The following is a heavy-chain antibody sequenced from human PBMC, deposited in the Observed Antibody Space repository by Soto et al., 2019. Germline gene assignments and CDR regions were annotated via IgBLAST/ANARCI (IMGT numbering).Heavy chain of an antibody. CDR1: GFTFSSYW. J-gene: IGHJ4*02. V-gene: IGHV3-74*01. D-gene: IGHD3-22*01. Sequence: PGGSLRLSCAASGFTFSSYWMHWVRQAPGKGLVWVSRINSGGSSTSYADSVKGRSTISRDNSKNTLHLQVNSLRGEDTAVYYCAKEADISGYYPDYWGQGTKVTVS. CDR3: AKEADISGYYPDY. CDR2: INSGGSST.